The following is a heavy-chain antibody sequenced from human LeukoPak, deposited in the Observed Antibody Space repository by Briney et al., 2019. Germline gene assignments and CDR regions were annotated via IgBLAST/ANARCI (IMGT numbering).Heavy chain of an antibody. D-gene: IGHD6-13*01. CDR2: ISYDGSNK. J-gene: IGHJ4*02. CDR3: ARDRGSWYGNSPDDIDY. Sequence: PGGSLRLSCTASGFTFSGYTMHWVRQAPGKGLEWVAVISYDGSNKYYADSVKGRFTISRDNSKNTLYLQMNSLRAEDTAVYYCARDRGSWYGNSPDDIDYWAREPWSPSPQ. CDR1: GFTFSGYT. V-gene: IGHV3-30*04.